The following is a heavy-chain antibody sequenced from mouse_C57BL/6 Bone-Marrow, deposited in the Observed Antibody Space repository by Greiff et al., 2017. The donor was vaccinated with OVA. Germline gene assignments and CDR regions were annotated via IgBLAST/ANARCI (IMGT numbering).Heavy chain of an antibody. CDR3: VRQAYYSNYYAMDY. J-gene: IGHJ4*01. V-gene: IGHV10-1*01. Sequence: EVQLVESGGGLVQPKGSLKLSCAASGFSFNTYAMNWVRQAPGKGLEWVARIRRKSNNYATYYADSVKDRFTISRDDSESMLYLQMNNLKTEDTAMYYCVRQAYYSNYYAMDYWGQGTSVTVSS. D-gene: IGHD2-5*01. CDR1: GFSFNTYA. CDR2: IRRKSNNYAT.